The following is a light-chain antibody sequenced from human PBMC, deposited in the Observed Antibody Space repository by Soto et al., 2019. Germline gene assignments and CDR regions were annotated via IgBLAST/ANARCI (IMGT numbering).Light chain of an antibody. CDR1: QSVSSSY. CDR3: QQYGSSRT. CDR2: GAS. J-gene: IGKJ1*01. V-gene: IGKV3-20*01. Sequence: EIVLTQSPGTLSLSPGERATLSCRASQSVSSSYLAWYQQKPGQAPRLLIYGASSRATGIPDRFSGSGSVTDFTLTISRLVPEDFAVYYCQQYGSSRTFGQGTKVDIK.